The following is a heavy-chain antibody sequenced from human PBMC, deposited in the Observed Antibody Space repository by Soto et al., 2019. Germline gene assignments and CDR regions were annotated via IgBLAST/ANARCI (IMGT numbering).Heavy chain of an antibody. CDR2: ISSSSSTI. J-gene: IGHJ4*02. CDR3: AREGYDYVWGILVDY. D-gene: IGHD3-16*01. Sequence: EVQLVESGGGLVQPGGSLRLSCAASGFTFSSYSMNWVRQAPGKGLEWVSYISSSSSTIYYADSVKGRFTISRDNAKNSLYLQMNSLGDEDTAVYYCAREGYDYVWGILVDYWGQGTLVTVSS. V-gene: IGHV3-48*02. CDR1: GFTFSSYS.